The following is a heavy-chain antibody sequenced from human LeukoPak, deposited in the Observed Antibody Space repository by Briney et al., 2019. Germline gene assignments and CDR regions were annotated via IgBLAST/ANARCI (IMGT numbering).Heavy chain of an antibody. D-gene: IGHD2-15*01. CDR3: ARDQRWTFDY. Sequence: GGSLRLSCAASRFTFSSYALHWVRQAPGKGLEWVAVISYDGSNKYYADSVKGRFTISRDNSKNTLYLQMNSLRAEDTALYYCARDQRWTFDYWGQGTLVTVSS. CDR1: RFTFSSYA. CDR2: ISYDGSNK. V-gene: IGHV3-30-3*01. J-gene: IGHJ4*02.